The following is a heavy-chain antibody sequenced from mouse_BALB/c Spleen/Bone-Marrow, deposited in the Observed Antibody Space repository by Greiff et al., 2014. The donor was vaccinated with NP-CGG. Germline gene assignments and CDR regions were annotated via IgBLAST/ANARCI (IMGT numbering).Heavy chain of an antibody. J-gene: IGHJ3*01. CDR3: AREGYFAWFAY. CDR1: GYAFTSYN. CDR2: IDPYNGGT. Sequence: VQLKESGPELVKPGASVKVSCKASGYAFTSYNMYWVKQRHGENLEWIGYIDPYNGGTSYNQKFKGKATLTVDKSSSTAYMHLNSLTSEDSAVYYCAREGYFAWFAYWGQGTLVTVSA. V-gene: IGHV1S135*01.